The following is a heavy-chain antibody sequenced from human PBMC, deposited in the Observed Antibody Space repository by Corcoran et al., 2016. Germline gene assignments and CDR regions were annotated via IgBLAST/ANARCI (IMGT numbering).Heavy chain of an antibody. Sequence: EVQLVESGGDLVQPGGSLRLSCAVSGFTFSTYWMTWVRRAPGKGLEWVANVNQDGGEKHYVDSVKDRFTISRDNAKNSLYLQMNSLRAEDMAVYYCARGSNGVNVVFFDHWGQGTLVTVSS. V-gene: IGHV3-7*04. CDR1: GFTFSTYW. J-gene: IGHJ4*02. D-gene: IGHD2-8*01. CDR3: ARGSNGVNVVFFDH. CDR2: VNQDGGEK.